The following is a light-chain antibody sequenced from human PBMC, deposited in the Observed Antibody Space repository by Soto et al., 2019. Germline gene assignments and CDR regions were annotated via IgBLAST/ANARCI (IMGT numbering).Light chain of an antibody. CDR3: QQYDNWPQA. Sequence: EIVMTQSPDTLSVSPGEKATLSCRASQSVSSNLAWYQQKPGQAPRLLIYGASTRATGITARYSGSGSGTDFTLTISSLQSADFAVYYCQQYDNWPQAFGQGTKVDI. V-gene: IGKV3-15*01. CDR2: GAS. J-gene: IGKJ1*01. CDR1: QSVSSN.